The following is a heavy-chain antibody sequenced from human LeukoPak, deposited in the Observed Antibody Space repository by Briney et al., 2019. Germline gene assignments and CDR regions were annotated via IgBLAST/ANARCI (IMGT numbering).Heavy chain of an antibody. V-gene: IGHV1-69*13. J-gene: IGHJ6*02. CDR1: GGTFISYA. D-gene: IGHD3-10*01. Sequence: ASVKVSCKASGGTFISYAISWVRQAPGQGLEWMGGIIPIFGTANYVQKFQGRVTITADESTSTAYMELSSLRSEDTAVYYCARSYSWFGESYYGMDVWGQGTTVTVSS. CDR2: IIPIFGTA. CDR3: ARSYSWFGESYYGMDV.